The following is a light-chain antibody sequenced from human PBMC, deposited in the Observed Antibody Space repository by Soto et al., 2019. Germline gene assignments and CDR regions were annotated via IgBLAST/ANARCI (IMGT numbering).Light chain of an antibody. J-gene: IGKJ2*01. Sequence: DIQMTQSPSTLSASVGDRVTITCRASQSINNWLAWYQQKPGKAPKLLIYDASTLDIGVPSRFSGSGFGTEFSLTISSLQADDFATFFCQHYKSYSYTFGQGTKLEVK. CDR3: QHYKSYSYT. CDR1: QSINNW. CDR2: DAS. V-gene: IGKV1-5*01.